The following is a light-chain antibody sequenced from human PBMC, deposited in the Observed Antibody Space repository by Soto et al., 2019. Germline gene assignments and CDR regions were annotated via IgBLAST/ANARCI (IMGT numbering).Light chain of an antibody. CDR2: AAS. CDR1: QSISSTY. Sequence: EIVLTQSPGTLSLSPGERATLSCRASQSISSTYLAWYRQKSCQAPRLLIYAASSRATGIPARFSGSGSGTDFTLTISRLEPEDFAVYYCQQYFASSWTLGQGTRVEIK. V-gene: IGKV3-20*01. CDR3: QQYFASSWT. J-gene: IGKJ1*01.